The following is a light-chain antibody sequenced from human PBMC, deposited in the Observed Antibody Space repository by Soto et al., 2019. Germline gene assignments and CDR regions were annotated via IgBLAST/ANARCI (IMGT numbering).Light chain of an antibody. Sequence: DIQITQSPSSLSASVGDRVTITCRASQGIRYALGWYQQKPGTAPKRLIYGASILQNGVPSRFGGSGPGTEFTLTISSLQPEDFATYYCLQYNSPPLTFGQGTKVEI. CDR2: GAS. CDR1: QGIRYA. J-gene: IGKJ1*01. CDR3: LQYNSPPLT. V-gene: IGKV1-17*01.